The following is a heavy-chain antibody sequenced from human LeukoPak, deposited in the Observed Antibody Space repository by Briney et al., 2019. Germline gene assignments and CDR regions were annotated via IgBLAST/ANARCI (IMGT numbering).Heavy chain of an antibody. CDR2: INHSGST. Sequence: SETLSLTCTVYGGSFSGYNCSWIRQPPGKGLEWIGEINHSGSTNYNPSLRSRVSISVDTSKNQFSLKLSSVTAADTAVYYCARRSSSYYGYWGQGTLVTVSS. J-gene: IGHJ4*02. CDR3: ARRSSSYYGY. CDR1: GGSFSGYN. V-gene: IGHV4-34*01. D-gene: IGHD6-13*01.